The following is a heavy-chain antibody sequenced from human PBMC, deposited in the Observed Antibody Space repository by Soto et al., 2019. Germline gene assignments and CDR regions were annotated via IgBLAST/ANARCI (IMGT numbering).Heavy chain of an antibody. CDR3: ARVPQIVKNPQGVHFDY. Sequence: GGSLRLSCAASGFTFSNYAMSWVRQAPGKGLEWVSLVSATAGTTYYTDSVKGRFTISRDNSRNTVYLQMNSLSAEDTAIYYCARVPQIVKNPQGVHFDYWGQGTLVTVSS. D-gene: IGHD3-22*01. V-gene: IGHV3-23*01. J-gene: IGHJ4*02. CDR1: GFTFSNYA. CDR2: VSATAGTT.